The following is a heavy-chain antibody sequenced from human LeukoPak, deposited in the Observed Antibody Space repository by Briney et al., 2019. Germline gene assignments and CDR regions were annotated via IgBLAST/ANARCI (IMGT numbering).Heavy chain of an antibody. CDR3: ARGEGHLVRGVIITYGMDV. J-gene: IGHJ6*02. CDR2: IWYDGSNK. V-gene: IGHV3-33*01. D-gene: IGHD3-10*01. Sequence: GRSLRLSCAASGFTFSSYGMHWVRQAPGKGLEWVAVIWYDGSNKYYADSVKGRFTISRDNSKNTLYLQMNSLRAEDTAVYYCARGEGHLVRGVIITYGMDVWGQGTTVTVSS. CDR1: GFTFSSYG.